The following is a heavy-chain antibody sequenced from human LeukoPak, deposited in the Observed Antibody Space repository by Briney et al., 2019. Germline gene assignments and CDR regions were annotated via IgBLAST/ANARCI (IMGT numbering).Heavy chain of an antibody. Sequence: TSETLSLTCTVSGGSMNTYYWTWIRQPPGKGLEWIGYIYHSGSTNYNPSLKSRVAIFVDTSKNQFSLKLSSVTAADTAVYYCARQEYYYDSGSSDYMDVWGKGTTVTISS. D-gene: IGHD3-10*01. J-gene: IGHJ6*03. CDR2: IYHSGST. CDR1: GGSMNTYY. V-gene: IGHV4-59*08. CDR3: ARQEYYYDSGSSDYMDV.